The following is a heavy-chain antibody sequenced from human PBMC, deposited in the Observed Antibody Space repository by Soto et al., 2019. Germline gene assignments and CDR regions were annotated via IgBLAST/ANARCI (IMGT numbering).Heavy chain of an antibody. CDR2: IYYSGST. D-gene: IGHD3-22*01. CDR3: ARDNDSCGCTWFDY. V-gene: IGHV4-59*12. J-gene: IGHJ4*02. Sequence: PSETLSLTCTVSGGSISSYYWSWIRQPPGKGLEWIGYIYYSGSTNYNPSLKSRVTISVDTSKNQFSLKLNSMTAADTAVYYCARDNDSCGCTWFDYWGQGTLVTV. CDR1: GGSISSYY.